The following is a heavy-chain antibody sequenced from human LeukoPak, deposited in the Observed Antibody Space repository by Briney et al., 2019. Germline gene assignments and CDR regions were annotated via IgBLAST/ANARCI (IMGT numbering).Heavy chain of an antibody. J-gene: IGHJ4*02. CDR2: IRYDGSNK. V-gene: IGHV3-30*02. CDR3: AKEPSFRPGYFDY. Sequence: PGGSLRLSCAASGFTFSSYGMHWVRQAPGKGLEWVAFIRYDGSNKYYADSVKGRFTISRDNSKNALYLQMNSLRAEDTAVYYCAKEPSFRPGYFDYWGQGTLVTVSS. CDR1: GFTFSSYG.